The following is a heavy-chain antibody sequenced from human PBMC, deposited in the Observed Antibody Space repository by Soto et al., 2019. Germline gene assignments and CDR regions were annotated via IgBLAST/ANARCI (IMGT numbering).Heavy chain of an antibody. CDR2: IYSGGST. J-gene: IGHJ6*02. V-gene: IGHV3-53*01. Sequence: GGSLRLSCAASGFTVSSNYMSWVRQAPGKGLEWVSVIYSGGSTYYADSVKGRFTISRDNSKNTLYLQMNSLRAEDTAVYYCARDLYGSGSYYNDYGMDVWGQGATVTVSS. D-gene: IGHD3-10*01. CDR3: ARDLYGSGSYYNDYGMDV. CDR1: GFTVSSNY.